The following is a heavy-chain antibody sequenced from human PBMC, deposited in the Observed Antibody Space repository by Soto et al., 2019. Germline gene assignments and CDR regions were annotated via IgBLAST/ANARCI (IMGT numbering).Heavy chain of an antibody. CDR3: ARVNGSDRGGFDY. CDR2: IYHSGST. CDR1: GGSISSGGYS. Sequence: SETLSLTCAVSGGSISSGGYSWSWIRQPPGKGLEWIGYIYHSGSTYYNPSLKSRVTISVDRSKNQFSLKLSSVTAADTAVYYCARVNGSDRGGFDYWGQGTLVTVSS. J-gene: IGHJ4*02. D-gene: IGHD3-10*01. V-gene: IGHV4-30-2*01.